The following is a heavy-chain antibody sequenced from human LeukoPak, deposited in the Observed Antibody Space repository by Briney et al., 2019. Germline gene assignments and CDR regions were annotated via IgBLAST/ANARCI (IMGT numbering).Heavy chain of an antibody. V-gene: IGHV4-34*01. J-gene: IGHJ6*03. CDR2: INHSGGT. CDR3: ARLPVRGVGGYYQDQYMDV. D-gene: IGHD3-10*01. CDR1: GGSFSGYY. Sequence: SETLSLTCAVFGGSFSGYYWSWSRQSSGKGLEWIGEINHSGGTKYNPSLKSRVTISVDTSKNQFSLKLSSVTAADTAVYYCARLPVRGVGGYYQDQYMDVWGKGTTVTVSS.